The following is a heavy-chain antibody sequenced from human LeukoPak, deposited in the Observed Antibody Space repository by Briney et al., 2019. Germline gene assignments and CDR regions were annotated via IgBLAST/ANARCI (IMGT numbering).Heavy chain of an antibody. CDR2: INKDGSQN. J-gene: IGHJ4*02. CDR1: GFNLGNSW. CDR3: ARDPGWGSLDF. D-gene: IGHD2-21*01. V-gene: IGHV3-7*01. Sequence: GGSLRLSRMASGFNLGNSWMSWVRQAPGKGLEWVANINKDGSQNYYVDSVKGRFNISRDDAKNSVYLQMNSLRVEDTAIYFCARDPGWGSLDFWGQGTLVTVSS.